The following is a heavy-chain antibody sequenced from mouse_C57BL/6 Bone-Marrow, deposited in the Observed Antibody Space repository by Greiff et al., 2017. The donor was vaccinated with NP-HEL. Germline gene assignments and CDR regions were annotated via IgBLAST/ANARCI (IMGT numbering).Heavy chain of an antibody. V-gene: IGHV1-69*01. CDR3: AREDYYERYFDV. Sequence: VQLQQPGAELVMPGASVKLSCKASGYTFTSYWMHWVKQRPGQGLEWIGEIDPSDSYTNYNQKFKGKSRLTVDKSSSTAYMQLSSLTSEDSAVYYCAREDYYERYFDVWGTGTTVTVSS. D-gene: IGHD1-1*01. J-gene: IGHJ1*03. CDR2: IDPSDSYT. CDR1: GYTFTSYW.